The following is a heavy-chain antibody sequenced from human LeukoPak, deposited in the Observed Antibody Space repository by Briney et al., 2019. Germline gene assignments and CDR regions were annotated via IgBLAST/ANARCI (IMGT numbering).Heavy chain of an antibody. Sequence: GGSLRLSCAASGFTFSSYDMNWVRQAPGKGLEWVSHISRSSSIIYYTDSVKGRFTISRDNAKNLLYLQMNSLRGEDTAVYYCARDRYDSSHYYHYWGQGTLVTVSA. CDR2: ISRSSSII. V-gene: IGHV3-48*01. D-gene: IGHD3-22*01. CDR1: GFTFSSYD. CDR3: ARDRYDSSHYYHY. J-gene: IGHJ4*02.